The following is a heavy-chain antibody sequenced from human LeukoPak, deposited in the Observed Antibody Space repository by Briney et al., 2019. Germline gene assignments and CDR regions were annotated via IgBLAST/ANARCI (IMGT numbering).Heavy chain of an antibody. V-gene: IGHV4-34*01. J-gene: IGHJ4*02. D-gene: IGHD2-2*01. Sequence: PSETLSLTCAVYGGSFSGYYWTWIRQPPEKGLEWIGEINHSGSTNYNPSLKSRVTISVDTSKNQFSLKLSSVTAADTAVYYCARGVLDIVVVPAAERRAYYFDYWGQGTLVTVSS. CDR1: GGSFSGYY. CDR2: INHSGST. CDR3: ARGVLDIVVVPAAERRAYYFDY.